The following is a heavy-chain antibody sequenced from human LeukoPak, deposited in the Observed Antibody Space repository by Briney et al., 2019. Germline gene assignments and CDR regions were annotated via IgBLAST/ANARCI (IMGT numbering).Heavy chain of an antibody. Sequence: SETLSLTCTVSGGSISSYYWSWIRQPPGKGLEWIGYIYYRGTTNYNPSLKSRVTISLDTSKNQISLRLTSLTAADAAVYYCARDQDGYMGFNYWGQGILVTVSS. CDR1: GGSISSYY. D-gene: IGHD5-24*01. V-gene: IGHV4-59*01. CDR2: IYYRGTT. CDR3: ARDQDGYMGFNY. J-gene: IGHJ4*02.